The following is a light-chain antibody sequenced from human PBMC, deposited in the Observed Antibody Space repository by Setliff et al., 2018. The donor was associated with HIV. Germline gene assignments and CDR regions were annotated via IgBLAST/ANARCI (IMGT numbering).Light chain of an antibody. V-gene: IGLV2-23*01. CDR1: SSDIGRYNL. CDR3: CSNTGSNTYV. CDR2: QAS. J-gene: IGLJ1*01. Sequence: QSVLTQPASVSGSPGQSITISCTGTSSDIGRYNLVSWYQQYPGKAPKLMIYQASKRPSGVSNRFSGSKSGNTASLTISGLQADDEADYYCCSNTGSNTYVFGAGTKAPS.